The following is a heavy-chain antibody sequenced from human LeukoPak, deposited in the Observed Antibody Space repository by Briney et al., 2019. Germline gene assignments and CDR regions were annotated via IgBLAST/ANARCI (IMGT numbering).Heavy chain of an antibody. J-gene: IGHJ5*02. CDR1: GGSLSSSSYY. Sequence: SETLSLTCTVSGGSLSSSSYYWGWIRQPPGTGLEWVGSIYYSGSTYYNPSLKSRVTMSVDTSKNQFSLKLSSVTAADTAVYYCARDFPISYYYGSGSLNWFDPWGQGTLVTVSS. CDR3: ARDFPISYYYGSGSLNWFDP. D-gene: IGHD3-10*01. V-gene: IGHV4-39*07. CDR2: IYYSGST.